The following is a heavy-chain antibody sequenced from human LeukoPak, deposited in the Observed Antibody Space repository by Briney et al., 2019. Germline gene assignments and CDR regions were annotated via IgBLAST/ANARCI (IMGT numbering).Heavy chain of an antibody. CDR2: IYYSGST. J-gene: IGHJ4*02. D-gene: IGHD5-12*01. Sequence: SETLSLTCTVSGGSVNSGSYSWTWIRQPPGKGLEWIGYIYYSGSTNYNPSLKSRVTISVDTSKNQFSLKLSSVTAADTAVYYCAGGSGYDPHFDYWGQGTLVTVSS. CDR3: AGGSGYDPHFDY. V-gene: IGHV4-61*01. CDR1: GGSVNSGSYS.